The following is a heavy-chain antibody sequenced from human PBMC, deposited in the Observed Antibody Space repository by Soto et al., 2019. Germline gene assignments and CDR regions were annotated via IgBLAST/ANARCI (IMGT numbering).Heavy chain of an antibody. V-gene: IGHV4-59*01. J-gene: IGHJ4*02. CDR1: GGSISSYY. CDR2: IYYSGST. Sequence: SETLSLTCTVSGGSISSYYWSWIRQPPGKGLQWIGYIYYSGSTSYNPSLKSRVTISVDTSKNQFSLKLSSVTAADTAVYYCARRHGPFDFWGQGTLVTVSS. CDR3: ARRHGPFDF.